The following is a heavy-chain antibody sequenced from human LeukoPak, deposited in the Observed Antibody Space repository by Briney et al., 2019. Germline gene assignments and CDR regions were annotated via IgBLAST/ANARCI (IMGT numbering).Heavy chain of an antibody. D-gene: IGHD3-10*01. Sequence: SETLSLTCTVSGGSISSSSYYWGWIRQPPGKGLEWIGSIYYSGSTYYNPSLKSRVTISVDTSKNQFSLKLSSVTAADTAVYYCARTLLWFGELSGSGSYFDYWGQGTLVTVSS. CDR1: GGSISSSSYY. J-gene: IGHJ4*02. V-gene: IGHV4-39*01. CDR3: ARTLLWFGELSGSGSYFDY. CDR2: IYYSGST.